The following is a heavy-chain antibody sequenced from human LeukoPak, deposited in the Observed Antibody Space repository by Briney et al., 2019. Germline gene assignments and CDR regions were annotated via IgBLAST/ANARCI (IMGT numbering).Heavy chain of an antibody. J-gene: IGHJ4*02. CDR2: INPSGGST. CDR1: GYTFTRYY. CDR3: AREAFIEMTTIASAFDF. D-gene: IGHD5-24*01. V-gene: IGHV1-46*01. Sequence: ASVKVSCKTSGYTFTRYYMHWVRQAPGQGLECMGVINPSGGSTRYPQKFQGRVTMTRDASTSTVYMEPSSLRSDDTAVYFCAREAFIEMTTIASAFDFWGQGTLVTVSS.